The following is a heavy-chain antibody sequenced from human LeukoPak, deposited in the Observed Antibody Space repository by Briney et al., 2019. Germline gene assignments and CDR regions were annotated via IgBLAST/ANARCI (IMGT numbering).Heavy chain of an antibody. CDR3: SRGPIQLCLYYGMDV. D-gene: IGHD5-18*01. CDR2: IRSKAYGGTT. CDR1: GFTFGDHA. V-gene: IGHV3-49*04. Sequence: GGSLRLSCTASGFTFGDHAMSWVRQAPGKGLEWVGFIRSKAYGGTTEYAASVKGRFIIARDDSKSIAYLQMSSLKTEDTAVYYCSRGPIQLCLYYGMDVWGQGTTVIVYS. J-gene: IGHJ6*02.